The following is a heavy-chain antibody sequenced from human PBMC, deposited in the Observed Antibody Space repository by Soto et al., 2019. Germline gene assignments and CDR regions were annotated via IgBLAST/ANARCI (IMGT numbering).Heavy chain of an antibody. CDR1: GFTFSSYA. CDR3: AKEKITMVRGVNWFDP. CDR2: ISGSGGST. D-gene: IGHD3-10*01. J-gene: IGHJ5*02. Sequence: GVSLRLSCAASGFTFSSYAMSWVRQAPGKGLEWVSAISGSGGSTYYADSVKGRFTISRDNSKNTLYLQMNSLRAEDTAVYYCAKEKITMVRGVNWFDPWGQGTLVTVSS. V-gene: IGHV3-23*01.